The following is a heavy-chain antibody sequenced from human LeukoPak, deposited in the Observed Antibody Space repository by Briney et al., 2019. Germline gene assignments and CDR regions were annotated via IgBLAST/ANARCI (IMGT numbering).Heavy chain of an antibody. Sequence: ASVKVSCKASGYTFTSYGISRVRQAPGQGLEWMGWISAYNGNTNYAQKLQGRVAMTTDPSTSTAYMELRSLRSDDTAVYYCARDSSSWSLPLPHYFDYWGQGTLVTVSS. CDR1: GYTFTSYG. J-gene: IGHJ4*02. CDR3: ARDSSSWSLPLPHYFDY. CDR2: ISAYNGNT. D-gene: IGHD6-13*01. V-gene: IGHV1-18*01.